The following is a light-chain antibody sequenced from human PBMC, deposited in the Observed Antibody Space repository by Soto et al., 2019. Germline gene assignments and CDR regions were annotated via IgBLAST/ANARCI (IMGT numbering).Light chain of an antibody. CDR1: QGISSY. V-gene: IGKV1-8*01. J-gene: IGKJ5*01. CDR3: QQYYSYPSIT. Sequence: IWMTQCPSSLSASTGDRVPITCRVSQGISSYLAWYQQKPGKAPKLLIYAASTLQSGVPSRFSGSGSGTDFTLTISCLQSEDFATYYCQQYYSYPSITFGQGTRLEIK. CDR2: AAS.